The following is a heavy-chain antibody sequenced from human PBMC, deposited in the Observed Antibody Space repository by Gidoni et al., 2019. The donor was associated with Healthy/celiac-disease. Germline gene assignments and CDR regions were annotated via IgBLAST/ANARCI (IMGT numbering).Heavy chain of an antibody. CDR1: GFSLSHARMG. V-gene: IGHV2-26*01. Sequence: QVTLKESGPVLVKPTETLTLTCTVSGFSLSHARMGVSWIRQPPGKALEWLAHIFSNDEKSYSTSLKSRLTISKDTSKSQVVLTMTNMEPVDTATYYCARILNQLGIWADSWYFDLWGRGTLVTVSS. CDR2: IFSNDEK. J-gene: IGHJ2*01. CDR3: ARILNQLGIWADSWYFDL. D-gene: IGHD7-27*01.